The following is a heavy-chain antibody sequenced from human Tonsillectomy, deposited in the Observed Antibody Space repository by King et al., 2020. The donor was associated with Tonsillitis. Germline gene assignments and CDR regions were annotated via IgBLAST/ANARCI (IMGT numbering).Heavy chain of an antibody. CDR3: TRRGIDGDYIHYSYGMDV. V-gene: IGHV3-73*02. CDR1: GFTFSGSA. Sequence: VQLVESGGGLVQPGGSLKLSCAASGFTFSGSAMHWVRQASGKGLEWVGRIRSKANSYATAYAASVKGRFTISRDDSKNTAYLQMNSLKTEDTAVYYCTRRGIDGDYIHYSYGMDVWGQGTTVTVSS. J-gene: IGHJ6*02. CDR2: IRSKANSYAT. D-gene: IGHD4-17*01.